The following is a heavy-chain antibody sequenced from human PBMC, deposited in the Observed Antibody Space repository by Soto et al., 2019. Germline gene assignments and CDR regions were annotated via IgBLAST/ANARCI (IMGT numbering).Heavy chain of an antibody. CDR1: GYTLTTRN. CDR2: MNPNSGTT. Sequence: PVKVSCKESGYTLTTRNINWVRQATGQGLEWMGWMNPNSGTTGYAQKFQDRITLTRDTSKTTAYMELSSLTSGDTAVYFCVRYGVAAAYWGQGTQVTVSS. CDR3: VRYGVAAAY. J-gene: IGHJ4*01. V-gene: IGHV1-8*01. D-gene: IGHD2-8*01.